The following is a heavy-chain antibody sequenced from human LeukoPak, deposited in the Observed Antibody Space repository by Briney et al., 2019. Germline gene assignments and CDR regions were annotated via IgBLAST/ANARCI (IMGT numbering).Heavy chain of an antibody. CDR1: GHTFTNHN. CDR2: ISPSDGAT. D-gene: IGHD2-15*01. J-gene: IGHJ4*02. V-gene: IGHV1-46*01. Sequence: ASVKVSYTASGHTFTNHNMHWVRLAPGQGLEWMGIISPSDGATNYAQKFQGRVTMTSDTSTSTVYMDLSSLKSEDTAVYYCAREVAAPYRFDDWGQGTLVTVSS. CDR3: AREVAAPYRFDD.